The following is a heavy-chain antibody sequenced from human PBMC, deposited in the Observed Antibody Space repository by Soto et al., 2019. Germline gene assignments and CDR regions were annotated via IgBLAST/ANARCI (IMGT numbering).Heavy chain of an antibody. J-gene: IGHJ6*02. CDR3: ATTGMGLTLYYYYHGMDV. CDR1: GFTVSTNY. D-gene: IGHD1-26*01. V-gene: IGHV3-66*01. Sequence: EVQLVESGGGLVQPGGSLRLSCAASGFTVSTNYMTWVRQAPGKGLEWVSVMFYGGSTYYAASVKGRFTISRDDSKNTLYLQMISLRAEDTAVYDCATTGMGLTLYYYYHGMDVWGHGTTVTVSS. CDR2: MFYGGST.